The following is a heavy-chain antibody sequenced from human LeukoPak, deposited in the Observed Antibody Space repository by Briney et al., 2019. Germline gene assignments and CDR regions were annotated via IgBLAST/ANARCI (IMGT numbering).Heavy chain of an antibody. Sequence: SGGSLRLSCAASGFTFSSYWMSWVRQAPGKGLEWVANIKQDGSEKYYVDSVKGRFTISRDNSKNTLYLQMNSLRAEDTAVYYCAKPYGSGSYYRAKGDRPPYFDYWGQGTLVTVSS. D-gene: IGHD3-10*01. CDR3: AKPYGSGSYYRAKGDRPPYFDY. CDR2: IKQDGSEK. J-gene: IGHJ4*02. CDR1: GFTFSSYW. V-gene: IGHV3-7*03.